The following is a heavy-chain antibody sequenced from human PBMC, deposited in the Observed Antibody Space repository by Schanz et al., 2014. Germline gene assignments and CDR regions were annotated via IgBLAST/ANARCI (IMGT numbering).Heavy chain of an antibody. V-gene: IGHV3-48*01. CDR2: VSRSTPDI. Sequence: EVQLVESGGGLVKPGGSLRLSCATSGLTFTSAWMSWVRQAPGKGLEWVSYVSRSTPDIYYADSVKGRFTISRDNAKNSLYLEMNSLRAEDTALYYCARDRRNADLDYWGQGTLVTVSS. CDR3: ARDRRNADLDY. J-gene: IGHJ4*02. D-gene: IGHD1-1*01. CDR1: GLTFTSAW.